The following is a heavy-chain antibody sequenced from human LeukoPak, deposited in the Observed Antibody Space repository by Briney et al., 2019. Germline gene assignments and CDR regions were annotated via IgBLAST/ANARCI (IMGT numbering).Heavy chain of an antibody. CDR1: GFTFSSYG. V-gene: IGHV3-7*01. CDR3: ARDNCGSTSCYPVRQDY. Sequence: PGGSLRLSCAASGFTFSSYGMHWVRQAPGKGLEWVANIRQDGSETYYVDSVKGRFTISRDNAKNLLSLQMNSLRAEDTAVYYCARDNCGSTSCYPVRQDYWGQGTLVTVSS. CDR2: IRQDGSET. J-gene: IGHJ4*02. D-gene: IGHD2-2*01.